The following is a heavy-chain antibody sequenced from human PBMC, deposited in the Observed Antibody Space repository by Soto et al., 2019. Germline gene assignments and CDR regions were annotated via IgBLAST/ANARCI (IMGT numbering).Heavy chain of an antibody. CDR1: GGSFSGYY. CDR3: ARESHDILTGPPWVWYFDL. D-gene: IGHD3-9*01. CDR2: INDRGSI. V-gene: IGHV4-34*01. Sequence: QVQLQQWGAGPLRPLETLSLTCGVSGGSFSGYYWAWIRPSPGKGLEWIGEINDRGSINYNPSLKSRVSISVDTSKNHYSLNLRSVTAGDTAVYYCARESHDILTGPPWVWYFDLWGRGTLVTVSS. J-gene: IGHJ2*01.